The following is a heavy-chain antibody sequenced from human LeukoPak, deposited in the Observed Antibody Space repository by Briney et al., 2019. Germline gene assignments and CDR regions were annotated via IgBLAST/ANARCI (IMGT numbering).Heavy chain of an antibody. Sequence: GASVKVSCKASGYTFTSYGISWVRQAPGQGLEWMGGISTYNGNTNYAQKRQGRVTMTTETSTSTAYWELRRLRSDDTAVYSCARACRDYGGNLGWFDPWGQGTLVTVSS. V-gene: IGHV1-18*01. D-gene: IGHD4-23*01. CDR3: ARACRDYGGNLGWFDP. CDR1: GYTFTSYG. CDR2: ISTYNGNT. J-gene: IGHJ5*02.